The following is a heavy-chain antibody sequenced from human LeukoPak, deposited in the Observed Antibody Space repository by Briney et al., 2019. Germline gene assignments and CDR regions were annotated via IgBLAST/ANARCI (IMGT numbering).Heavy chain of an antibody. J-gene: IGHJ4*02. CDR3: ARDGTTTVTTTYPSY. CDR2: IYHSGST. CDR1: GYSISSGYY. D-gene: IGHD4-17*01. Sequence: PSETLSLTCTVSGYSISSGYYWGWIRQPPGKGLEWIGSIYHSGSTYYSPSLKSRVTISVDTSKNQFSLKLSSVTAADTAVYYCARDGTTTVTTTYPSYWGQGTLVTVSS. V-gene: IGHV4-38-2*02.